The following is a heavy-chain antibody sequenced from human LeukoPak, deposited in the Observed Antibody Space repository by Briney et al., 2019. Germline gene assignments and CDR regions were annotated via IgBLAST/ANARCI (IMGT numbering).Heavy chain of an antibody. CDR1: VYTFTGYY. Sequence: ASVTVSYMASVYTFTGYYMHWVRQAPGHGLEWMGWINPNSGGTNYAQKFQGRVTMTRDTSISTAYMELSRLRSDDTAVYYCARDRKYYYDSSGYSRRYNWFDPWGQGTLVTVSS. J-gene: IGHJ5*02. V-gene: IGHV1-2*02. CDR2: INPNSGGT. D-gene: IGHD3-22*01. CDR3: ARDRKYYYDSSGYSRRYNWFDP.